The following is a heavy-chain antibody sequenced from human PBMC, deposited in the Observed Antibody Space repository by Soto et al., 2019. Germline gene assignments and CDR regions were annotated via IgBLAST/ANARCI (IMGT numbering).Heavy chain of an antibody. CDR2: ISYDGSNK. J-gene: IGHJ4*02. V-gene: IGHV3-30-3*01. CDR3: ARESLGTRPNYGDYGGYFDY. CDR1: GFTFSSYA. Sequence: QVQLVESGGGVVQPGRSLRLSCAASGFTFSSYAMHWVRQAPGKGLEWVAVISYDGSNKYYADSVQGRFTISRDNSKNTLYLQMNSLRAEDTAVYYCARESLGTRPNYGDYGGYFDYWGQGTLVTVSS. D-gene: IGHD4-17*01.